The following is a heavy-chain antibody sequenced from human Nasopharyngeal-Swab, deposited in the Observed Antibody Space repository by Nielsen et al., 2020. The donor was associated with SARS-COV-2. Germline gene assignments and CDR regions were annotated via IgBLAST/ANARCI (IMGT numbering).Heavy chain of an antibody. CDR1: GFTFSSYS. CDR3: ARAGITGTPWGWFDP. Sequence: GESLKISCAASGFTFSSYSMSWVRQAPGKGLEWVSVIYSGGSTYYADSVKGRFTISRDNSKNTLYLQMNSLRAEDTAVYYCARAGITGTPWGWFDPWGQGTLVTVSS. V-gene: IGHV3-53*01. J-gene: IGHJ5*02. D-gene: IGHD1-7*01. CDR2: IYSGGST.